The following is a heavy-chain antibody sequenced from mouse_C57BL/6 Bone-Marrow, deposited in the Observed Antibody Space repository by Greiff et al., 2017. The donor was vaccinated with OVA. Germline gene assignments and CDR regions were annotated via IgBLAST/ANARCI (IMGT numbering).Heavy chain of an antibody. CDR1: GFTFSSYG. V-gene: IGHV5-6*02. J-gene: IGHJ3*01. CDR3: ARRPSQPFAY. Sequence: EVKLEESGGDLVKPGGSLKLSCAASGFTFSSYGMSWVRQTPDKRLEWVATISSGGSYTYYPDSVKGRFTISRDNAKNTLYLQMSSLKSEDTAMYYCARRPSQPFAYWGQGTLVTVSA. CDR2: ISSGGSYT.